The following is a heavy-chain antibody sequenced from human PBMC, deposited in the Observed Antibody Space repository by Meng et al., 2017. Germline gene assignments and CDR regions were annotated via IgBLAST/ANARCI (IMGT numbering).Heavy chain of an antibody. CDR3: ARVDGGNYLFDY. Sequence: QVQLVQSVADVKKPGASVKVSCKASGYSFTDYYMHWVRQAPGQGLEWMGRINPNSGGTDSAQKFQGRVTMNRDTSISTAYMELYRLTSDDTAVYYCARVDGGNYLFDYWVQGTLVTVS. J-gene: IGHJ4*02. V-gene: IGHV1-2*06. CDR2: INPNSGGT. CDR1: GYSFTDYY. D-gene: IGHD4-23*01.